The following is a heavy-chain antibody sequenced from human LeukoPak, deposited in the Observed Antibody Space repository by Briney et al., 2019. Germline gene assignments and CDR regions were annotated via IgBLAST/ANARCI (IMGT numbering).Heavy chain of an antibody. J-gene: IGHJ6*03. V-gene: IGHV3-23*01. CDR1: GFTFSSYA. CDR2: ISGSGGST. Sequence: GGSLRLSCAASGFTFSSYAMSWVRQAPGKGLEWVSAISGSGGSTYYADSVKGRFTISRDNAKNSLYLQMNSLRAEDTALYYCARVPVAGNFNYYYYMDVWGKGTTVTVSS. D-gene: IGHD6-19*01. CDR3: ARVPVAGNFNYYYYMDV.